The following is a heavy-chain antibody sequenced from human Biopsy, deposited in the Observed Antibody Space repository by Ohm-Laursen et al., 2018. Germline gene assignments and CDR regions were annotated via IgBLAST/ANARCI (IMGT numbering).Heavy chain of an antibody. J-gene: IGHJ4*02. D-gene: IGHD6-6*01. V-gene: IGHV3-21*01. Sequence: SLRLSCAASGFSVSSYDMNWVRQAPGKGLEWISYISETSSYIYDADSVRGRFTVARDIAKNSLYLQLNSLRVEDTAVYYCARDSSRRAREGGMDVWGQGTLVTVSS. CDR3: ARDSSRRAREGGMDV. CDR1: GFSVSSYD. CDR2: ISETSSYI.